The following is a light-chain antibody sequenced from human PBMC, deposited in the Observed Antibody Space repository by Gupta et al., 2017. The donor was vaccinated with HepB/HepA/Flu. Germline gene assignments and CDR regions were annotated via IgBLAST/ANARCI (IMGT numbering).Light chain of an antibody. CDR1: QSVSSS. CDR3: QQYKHWPPWT. Sequence: EIVMTQSPATLSVSPGERATLSCRASQSVSSSLAWYQQKPGQAPRLLIYGASTRATGIPARFRGSGCGTECTLTISSRQSEDFAVYYWQQYKHWPPWTFGQGTKVEIK. J-gene: IGKJ1*01. CDR2: GAS. V-gene: IGKV3-15*01.